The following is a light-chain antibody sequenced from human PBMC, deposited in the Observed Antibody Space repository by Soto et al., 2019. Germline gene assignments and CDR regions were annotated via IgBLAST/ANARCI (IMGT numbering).Light chain of an antibody. V-gene: IGLV2-23*01. CDR2: EGT. CDR3: CSYAGSAHYV. CDR1: TSDVGSYSL. Sequence: QSVLTQPASVSGSPGQSITISCTGTTSDVGSYSLVSWYQQHPGKAPKLMIYEGTKRPSGVSNRFSGSKSGNTASLTISGLQAEDEAHYYCCSYAGSAHYVLGKGTKVTVL. J-gene: IGLJ1*01.